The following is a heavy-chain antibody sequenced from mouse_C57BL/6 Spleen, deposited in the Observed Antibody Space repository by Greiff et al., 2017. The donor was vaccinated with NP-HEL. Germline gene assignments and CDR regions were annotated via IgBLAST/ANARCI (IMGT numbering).Heavy chain of an antibody. CDR1: GFTFSDYY. V-gene: IGHV5-16*01. D-gene: IGHD2-1*01. CDR2: INYDGSST. J-gene: IGHJ1*03. CDR3: ARGYYGNYEGYFDV. Sequence: EVKVVESEGGLVQPGSSMKLSCTASGFTFSDYYMAWVRQVPEKGLEWVANINYDGSSTYYLDSLKSRFIISRDNAKNILYLQMSSLKSEDTATYYCARGYYGNYEGYFDVWGTGTTVTVSS.